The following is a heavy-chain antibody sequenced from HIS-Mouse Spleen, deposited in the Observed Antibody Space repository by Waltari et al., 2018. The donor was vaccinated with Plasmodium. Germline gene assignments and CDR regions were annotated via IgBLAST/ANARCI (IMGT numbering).Heavy chain of an antibody. D-gene: IGHD1-26*01. CDR1: GGSISSSSYY. CDR3: ARRGGSYYYFDY. Sequence: QLQLQESGPGLVKPSETLSLTCTVSGGSISSSSYYWGWIRQPQGKGLEWIGSIYYSGSTYYNPSLKSRVTISVDTSKNQFSLKLSSVTAADTAVYYCARRGGSYYYFDYWGQGTLVTVSS. CDR2: IYYSGST. J-gene: IGHJ4*02. V-gene: IGHV4-39*01.